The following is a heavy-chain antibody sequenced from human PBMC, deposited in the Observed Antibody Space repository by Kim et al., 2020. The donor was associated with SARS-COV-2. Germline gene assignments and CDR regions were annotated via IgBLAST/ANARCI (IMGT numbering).Heavy chain of an antibody. J-gene: IGHJ4*02. V-gene: IGHV3-20*01. Sequence: VKGRFTISRDNAKNSLYLQMNSLRAEDTALYHCARYYDYVWGSSKYYFDYWGQGTLVTVSS. D-gene: IGHD3-16*01. CDR3: ARYYDYVWGSSKYYFDY.